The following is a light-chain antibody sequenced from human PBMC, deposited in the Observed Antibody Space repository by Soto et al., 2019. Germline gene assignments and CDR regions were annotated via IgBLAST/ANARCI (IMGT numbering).Light chain of an antibody. J-gene: IGKJ1*01. CDR1: QSISSY. CDR3: QQLTDWPPQWK. CDR2: DAS. V-gene: IGKV3-11*01. Sequence: EVVLTQSPDTLSLPPGERATLSCRASQSISSYLAWYQQKPGQAPRLLIYDASSRATGIPARFSGSGSGTDFTLTISSLEPEDFAVYYCQQLTDWPPQWKFGQGTRWIS.